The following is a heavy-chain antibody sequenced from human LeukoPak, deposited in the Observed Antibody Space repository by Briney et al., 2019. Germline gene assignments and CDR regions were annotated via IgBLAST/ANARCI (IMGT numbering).Heavy chain of an antibody. V-gene: IGHV3-21*01. Sequence: GGSLRLSCAASGFTFSTYSMNWVRQAPGKGLEWVSSISSGGSDIYYADSVKGRFTISRDNSKNSLYLQMNSLRAEDTAVYYCARDQTAAGSRGGYWGQGTLVTVSS. CDR1: GFTFSTYS. CDR2: ISSGGSDI. J-gene: IGHJ4*02. CDR3: ARDQTAAGSRGGY. D-gene: IGHD6-13*01.